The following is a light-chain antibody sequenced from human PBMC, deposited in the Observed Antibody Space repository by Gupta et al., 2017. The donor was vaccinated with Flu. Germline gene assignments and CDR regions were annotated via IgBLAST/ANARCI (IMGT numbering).Light chain of an antibody. CDR3: SAWDDSLSGPL. CDR1: SSNIGGTNT. V-gene: IGLV1-44*01. CDR2: STD. J-gene: IGLJ2*01. Sequence: VIISCSGSSSNIGGTNTVNWYHQLPGTAPKLLVYSTDQRASGVPDRFSGSKSGTSASLAISGLQSEDEADYYCSAWDDSLSGPLFGGGTKLTVL.